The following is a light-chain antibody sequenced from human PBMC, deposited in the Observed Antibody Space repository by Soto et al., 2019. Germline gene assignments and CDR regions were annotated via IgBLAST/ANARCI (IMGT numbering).Light chain of an antibody. CDR2: EVS. Sequence: QSALTQPASVSGSPGQSITISCTGTSSDVGGYNYVSWYQQHPGKAPKVMIYEVSNRPSGVSNRFSGSKSGNTASLTISGLQAEDEADYYCCSYAGSSTPWVFGGGTKLTVL. J-gene: IGLJ3*02. V-gene: IGLV2-14*01. CDR1: SSDVGGYNY. CDR3: CSYAGSSTPWV.